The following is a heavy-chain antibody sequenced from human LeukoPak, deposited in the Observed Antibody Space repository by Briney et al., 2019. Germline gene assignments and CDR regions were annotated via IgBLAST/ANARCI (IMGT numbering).Heavy chain of an antibody. V-gene: IGHV1-2*02. CDR2: INPNSGGT. CDR1: GYTFTGYY. CDR3: ARGREDIVATIGMDWFDP. Sequence: ASVKVSCKASGYTFTGYYMHWVRQAPGQGLEWMGWINPNSGGTNYAQKFQGRVTMIRDTSISTAYMELSRLRSDDTAVYYCARGREDIVATIGMDWFDPWGQGTLVTVSS. D-gene: IGHD5-12*01. J-gene: IGHJ5*02.